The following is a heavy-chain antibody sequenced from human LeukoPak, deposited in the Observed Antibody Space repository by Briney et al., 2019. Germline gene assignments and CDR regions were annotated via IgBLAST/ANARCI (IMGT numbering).Heavy chain of an antibody. CDR1: GFTFSSYG. J-gene: IGHJ4*02. CDR3: AREYCSGGSCYPKAYFDY. D-gene: IGHD2-15*01. CDR2: IWYDGSNK. V-gene: IGHV3-33*01. Sequence: PGRSLRLACAASGFTFSSYGMHWVRQAPGKGLEWVAVIWYDGSNKYYADSVKGRFTISRDNSKNTLYLQMNSLRAEDTAVYYCAREYCSGGSCYPKAYFDYWGQGTLVTVSS.